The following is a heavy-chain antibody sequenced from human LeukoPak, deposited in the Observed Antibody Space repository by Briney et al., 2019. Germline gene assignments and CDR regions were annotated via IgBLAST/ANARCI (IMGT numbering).Heavy chain of an antibody. CDR2: IKQDGSEK. J-gene: IGHJ2*01. CDR1: GFTFSSYW. Sequence: GGSLRLSCAASGFTFSSYWMSWVRQAPGKGLEGVANIKQDGSEKSYVDSVKGRFTISRDNAKNSLYLQMNSLRAEDTAVYYCARDGTFDSSAASFDLWGRGTLVTVSS. V-gene: IGHV3-7*01. CDR3: ARDGTFDSSAASFDL. D-gene: IGHD3-22*01.